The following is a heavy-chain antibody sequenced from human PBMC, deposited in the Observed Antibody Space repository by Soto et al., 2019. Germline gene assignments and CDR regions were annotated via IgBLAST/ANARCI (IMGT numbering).Heavy chain of an antibody. CDR2: IIPIFGTA. J-gene: IGHJ4*02. V-gene: IGHV1-69*06. Sequence: SVKVSCKASGGTFSSYAISWVRQAPGQGLEWMGGIIPIFGTANYAQKFQGRVTITADKSTSTAYMELSSLRSEDTAVYYCATGRHGLYYFDYWGQGTLVTVSS. CDR3: ATGRHGLYYFDY. CDR1: GGTFSSYA.